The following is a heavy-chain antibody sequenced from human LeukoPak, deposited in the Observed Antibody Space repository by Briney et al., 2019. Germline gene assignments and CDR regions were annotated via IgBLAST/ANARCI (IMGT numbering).Heavy chain of an antibody. CDR1: GYTFTSYG. Sequence: GASVKVSCKASGYTFTSYGISWVRPAPGQGLEWMGWISAYNGNTNYAQKLQGRVTMTTDTSTSTAYMELRSLRSDDTAVYYCARANGFKLTTNFDYWGQGTLVTVSS. J-gene: IGHJ4*02. CDR3: ARANGFKLTTNFDY. D-gene: IGHD2-8*01. CDR2: ISAYNGNT. V-gene: IGHV1-18*01.